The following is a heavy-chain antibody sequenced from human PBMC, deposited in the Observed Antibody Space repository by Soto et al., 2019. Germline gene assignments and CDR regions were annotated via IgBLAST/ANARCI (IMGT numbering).Heavy chain of an antibody. Sequence: EVQLVESGGGLVKPGGSLRLSCAASGFTFSTYSMNWVRQAPGKGLEWVAAIRSASLYIYYAASLKGRFTISRDHAKNSLYLRMNSLRAEDTAVYYCARVAVPGYYGSASYVNWGQGNLVTVSS. J-gene: IGHJ4*02. D-gene: IGHD3-10*01. CDR2: IRSASLYI. CDR1: GFTFSTYS. CDR3: ARVAVPGYYGSASYVN. V-gene: IGHV3-21*01.